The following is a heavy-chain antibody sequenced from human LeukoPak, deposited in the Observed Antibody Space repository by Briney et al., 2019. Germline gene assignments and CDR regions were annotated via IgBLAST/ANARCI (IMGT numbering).Heavy chain of an antibody. CDR1: GDSISSSY. CDR2: VYYTGST. V-gene: IGHV4-59*08. J-gene: IGHJ5*02. D-gene: IGHD4-17*01. Sequence: SETLSLTCTVSGDSISSSYWGWIRHPPGKGLEWIGYVYYTGSTNYNPSLKSRVTISVDTSKNQFSLKLSPVTAADTAVYYCARRSQENRVTTAKNWFDPWGQGTQVTVSS. CDR3: ARRSQENRVTTAKNWFDP.